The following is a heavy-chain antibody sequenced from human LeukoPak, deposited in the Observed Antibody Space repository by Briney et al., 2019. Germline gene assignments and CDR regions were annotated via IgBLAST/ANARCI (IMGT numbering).Heavy chain of an antibody. CDR3: ARGLDGATAVPFDY. D-gene: IGHD1-26*01. CDR1: GGTFSSYA. Sequence: GSSVKVSCKASGGTFSSYAISWVRQAPGQGLEWMGRIIPIFGTANYAQKFQGRVTITADKSTSTAYMELSSLRSEDTAVYYCARGLDGATAVPFDYWGQGTLVTVSS. J-gene: IGHJ4*02. V-gene: IGHV1-69*06. CDR2: IIPIFGTA.